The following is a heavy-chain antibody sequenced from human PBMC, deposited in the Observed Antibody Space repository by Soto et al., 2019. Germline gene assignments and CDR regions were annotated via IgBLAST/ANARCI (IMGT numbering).Heavy chain of an antibody. CDR3: AKGSDTSGYYQLDY. CDR1: GFTFSSYD. Sequence: SGFTFSSYDMHWVRQATGKGLEWVSAIGTAGDTYYVDSVKGRFTISRDNSKNTLYLQMNSLRAEDTALYSCAKGSDTSGYYQLDYWGQGTLVTVSS. V-gene: IGHV3-13*04. J-gene: IGHJ4*02. D-gene: IGHD3-22*01. CDR2: IGTAGDT.